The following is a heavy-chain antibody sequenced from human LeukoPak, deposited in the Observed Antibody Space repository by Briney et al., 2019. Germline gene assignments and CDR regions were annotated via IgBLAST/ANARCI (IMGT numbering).Heavy chain of an antibody. Sequence: GGSLRLSCAASGFTFSSYAMSWVRQAPGKGLEWVSAISGSGGSTYYADSVKGRFTISRDNSKNTLYLQMNSLRAEDTAVYYCAKGPQEDIVVVVAANHAFDIWGQGTMVTVSS. CDR1: GFTFSSYA. CDR2: ISGSGGST. D-gene: IGHD2-15*01. CDR3: AKGPQEDIVVVVAANHAFDI. V-gene: IGHV3-23*01. J-gene: IGHJ3*02.